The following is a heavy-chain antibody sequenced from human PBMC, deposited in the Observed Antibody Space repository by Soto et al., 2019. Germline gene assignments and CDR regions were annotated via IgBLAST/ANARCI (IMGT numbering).Heavy chain of an antibody. Sequence: QVQLVESGGGVVQPGRSLRLSCAASGFTFSSYAMHWVRQAPGKGLEWVAVISYDGSNKYYADSVKGRFTISRDNSKNTVYLQMTSLRAEDTAVYYCARGLRDSRGGVFDIWGQGTMVTVSS. V-gene: IGHV3-30-3*01. CDR3: ARGLRDSRGGVFDI. J-gene: IGHJ3*02. CDR1: GFTFSSYA. D-gene: IGHD2-8*02. CDR2: ISYDGSNK.